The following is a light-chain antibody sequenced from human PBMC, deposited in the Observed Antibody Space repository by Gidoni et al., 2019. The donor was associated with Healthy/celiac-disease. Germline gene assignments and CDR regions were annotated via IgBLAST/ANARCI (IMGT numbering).Light chain of an antibody. J-gene: IGKJ5*01. Sequence: DLQMNQSPSTLSASVGDRVTITCRASQSISSWLEWYQQKPGKAPKLLIYDASSLESGVPSRFSGSGSGTEFTLTISSLQPDDFATYYCQQYNSYPITFGQGTRLEIK. CDR3: QQYNSYPIT. CDR2: DAS. CDR1: QSISSW. V-gene: IGKV1-5*01.